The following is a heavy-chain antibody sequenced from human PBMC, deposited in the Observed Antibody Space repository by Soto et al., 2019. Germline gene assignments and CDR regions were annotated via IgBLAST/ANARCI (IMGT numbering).Heavy chain of an antibody. V-gene: IGHV1-2*02. CDR3: ARDFRTYSHGVDV. Sequence: QAQLVQSGTEVKKPGASVKVSCKASGYPFTGPYIYWVRQAPGQGLEWMGWINPSSGGTEFAEKFQARVTVTRDTSIRTVFLELNSLTSDDTGVYFCARDFRTYSHGVDVWGQGTAVTVSS. J-gene: IGHJ6*02. CDR2: INPSSGGT. CDR1: GYPFTGPY. D-gene: IGHD4-4*01.